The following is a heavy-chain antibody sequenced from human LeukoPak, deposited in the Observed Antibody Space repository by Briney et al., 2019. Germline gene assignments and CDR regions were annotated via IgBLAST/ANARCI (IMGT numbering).Heavy chain of an antibody. CDR1: GFIFSSYW. CDR2: IKSDGSEE. J-gene: IGHJ4*02. Sequence: GGSLRLSCATSGFIFSSYWMCWVRQAPGKGLEWVANIKSDGSEEYYGDPVKGRFTISRDNAKNSLYLQMNSLRVEDTAVYYCARGDLWLGHWGQGSLVTVSS. V-gene: IGHV3-7*01. CDR3: ARGDLWLGH. D-gene: IGHD3-10*01.